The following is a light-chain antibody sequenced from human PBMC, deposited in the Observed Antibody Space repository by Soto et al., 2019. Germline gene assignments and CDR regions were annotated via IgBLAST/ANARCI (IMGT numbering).Light chain of an antibody. J-gene: IGKJ4*01. V-gene: IGKV3-20*01. Sequence: EIVLTQSPGTLSLSPGESATLSCRASQTISTMNLAWYQQKPGQAPRLLIYGTSNRATGIPDRFRGSGSGTDFTLTISRLEPEDFVVYYCHQYGSLPLTFGGGAKVEIK. CDR1: QTISTMN. CDR3: HQYGSLPLT. CDR2: GTS.